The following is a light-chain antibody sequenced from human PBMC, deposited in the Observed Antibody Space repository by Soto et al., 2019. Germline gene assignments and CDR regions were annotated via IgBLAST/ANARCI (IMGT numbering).Light chain of an antibody. Sequence: EVVLTQSPATLSLSPGERATLSCRASQSVSNNYLAWYQQKPGQAPRLLIYGASSRAPGIPDRISGSGSGTDFTLTVSRLEPEDFVVYYCHQYGSSPRTFGQGTKVEVK. CDR1: QSVSNNY. J-gene: IGKJ1*01. V-gene: IGKV3-20*01. CDR3: HQYGSSPRT. CDR2: GAS.